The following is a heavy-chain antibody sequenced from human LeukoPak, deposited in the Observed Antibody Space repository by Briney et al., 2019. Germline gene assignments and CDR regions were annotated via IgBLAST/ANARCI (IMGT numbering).Heavy chain of an antibody. V-gene: IGHV1-8*01. CDR2: MNPNSGNT. CDR1: GYTFTSYD. D-gene: IGHD3-10*01. CDR3: ARVLYGSGSYDY. Sequence: ASVKVSCKASGYTFTSYDINWVRQATGQGLEWMGWMNPNSGNTGYAQKFQGRVTMTRNTSISTAYMELSSLRSEDTAVYYCARVLYGSGSYDYWGQGTLVTVSS. J-gene: IGHJ4*02.